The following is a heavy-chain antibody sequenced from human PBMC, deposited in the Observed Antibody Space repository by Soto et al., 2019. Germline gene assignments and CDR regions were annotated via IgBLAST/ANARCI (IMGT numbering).Heavy chain of an antibody. J-gene: IGHJ5*02. CDR3: ARAIQLWATYNWFDP. V-gene: IGHV5-51*01. CDR1: GYSFTSYW. CDR2: IYPGDSDT. Sequence: GESLKISCKGSGYSFTSYWIGWVRQMPGKGLEWMGIIYPGDSDTRYSPSFQGQVTISADKSISTAYLQWSSLKASDTAMYYCARAIQLWATYNWFDPWGQGTLVTVSS. D-gene: IGHD5-18*01.